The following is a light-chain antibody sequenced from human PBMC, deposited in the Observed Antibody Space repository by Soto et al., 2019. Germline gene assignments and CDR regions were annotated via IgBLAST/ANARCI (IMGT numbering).Light chain of an antibody. V-gene: IGLV1-44*01. CDR3: AAWDDSLKGAV. J-gene: IGLJ7*01. CDR2: SNN. Sequence: QSALTQPPSASGTLGQRVTISCSGSSSNIGSNTVNWYQQLPGTAPKLLIYSNNQRPSGVPDRFSGSKSGTSASLAISGLQSEDEADYYCAAWDDSLKGAVFGGGTQLTVL. CDR1: SSNIGSNT.